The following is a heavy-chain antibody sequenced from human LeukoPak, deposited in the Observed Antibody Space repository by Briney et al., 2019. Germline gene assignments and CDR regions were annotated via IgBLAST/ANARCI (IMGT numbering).Heavy chain of an antibody. CDR2: IYHSGST. CDR1: GYSISSGYY. D-gene: IGHD6-13*01. J-gene: IGHJ5*02. Sequence: PSETLSLTCTVSGYSISSGYYWGWIRQPPGKGLEWIGSIYHSGSTYYNPSLKSRVTISVDTSKNQFSLKLSSVTAADTAVYYCARRRQYSSSWYGLDNWFDPWGQGTLVTVSS. CDR3: ARRRQYSSSWYGLDNWFDP. V-gene: IGHV4-38-2*02.